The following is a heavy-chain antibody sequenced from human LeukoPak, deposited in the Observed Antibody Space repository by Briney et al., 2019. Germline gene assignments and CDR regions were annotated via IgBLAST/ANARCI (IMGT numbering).Heavy chain of an antibody. CDR3: TRDLGQWLLQGIFFDY. J-gene: IGHJ4*02. CDR1: GYTFTGYY. CDR2: INPNSGGT. V-gene: IGHV1-2*02. D-gene: IGHD5-12*01. Sequence: ASVKVSCKASGYTFTGYYMHWVRQAPGQGLEWMGWINPNSGGTNYAQNFQGKVTMTRDTSISTAYMELRSLRSDDTAVYYCTRDLGQWLLQGIFFDYWGQGTLVTVSS.